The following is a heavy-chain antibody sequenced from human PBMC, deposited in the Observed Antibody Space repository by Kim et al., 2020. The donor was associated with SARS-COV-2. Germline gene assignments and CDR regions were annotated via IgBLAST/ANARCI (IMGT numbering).Heavy chain of an antibody. J-gene: IGHJ5*02. CDR3: ARAPTTVTLLDP. V-gene: IGHV1-3*01. Sequence: ASVKVSCKASGYTFTSYAMHWVRQAPGQRLEWMGWINAGNGNTKYSQKFQGRVTITRDTSASTAYMELSSLRSEDTAVYYCARAPTTVTLLDPWGQGTLVTVSS. CDR2: INAGNGNT. D-gene: IGHD4-4*01. CDR1: GYTFTSYA.